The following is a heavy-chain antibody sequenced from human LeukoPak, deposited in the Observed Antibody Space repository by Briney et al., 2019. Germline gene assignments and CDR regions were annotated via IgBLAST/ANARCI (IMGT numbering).Heavy chain of an antibody. J-gene: IGHJ4*02. CDR2: MYSGGST. CDR3: ARDPGILTGYDY. CDR1: GFTLSSYA. V-gene: IGHV3-53*01. Sequence: PGGSLRLSCAASGFTLSSYAMSWVRQAPGKGLEWVSVMYSGGSTYYADSVRGRFTISRDNSKNTLYLQMNSLRAEDTAVYYCARDPGILTGYDYWGQGTLVTVSS. D-gene: IGHD3-9*01.